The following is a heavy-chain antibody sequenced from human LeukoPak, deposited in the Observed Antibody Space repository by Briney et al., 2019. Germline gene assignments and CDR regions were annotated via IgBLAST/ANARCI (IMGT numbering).Heavy chain of an antibody. CDR1: GFTFSSYS. V-gene: IGHV3-15*01. CDR2: IKSNSYGGTA. J-gene: IGHJ3*01. Sequence: NPGGSLRLSCAASGFTFSSYSMNWVRQAPGKGLEWLGRIKSNSYGGTAEYAAPVKGRFTISRDDSKKTVYLQMNRLKTEDTAVYYCTSGEMSAFDFWGQGTMVTASS. CDR3: TSGEMSAFDF. D-gene: IGHD1-26*01.